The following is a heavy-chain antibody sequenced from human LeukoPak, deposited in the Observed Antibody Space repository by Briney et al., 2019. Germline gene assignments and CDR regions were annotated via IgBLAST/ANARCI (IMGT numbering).Heavy chain of an antibody. D-gene: IGHD3-3*01. CDR1: GCSISSSTEK. Sequence: SETLTLTCTVSGCSISSSTEKCGWIRQPPGTGLEYIGCTPHSGSTYYNLSLKSRVTIYVDTSKIQLSRKLGSVTAADTAVYYCARLGPYYDFWSGYLPIDYWGQGALGTVSS. CDR3: ARLGPYYDFWSGYLPIDY. J-gene: IGHJ4*02. V-gene: IGHV4-39*01. CDR2: TPHSGST.